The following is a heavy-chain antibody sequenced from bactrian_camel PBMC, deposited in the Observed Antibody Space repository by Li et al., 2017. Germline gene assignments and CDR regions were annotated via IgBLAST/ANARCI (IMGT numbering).Heavy chain of an antibody. CDR1: GFTFTSYY. CDR2: VTRESTE. V-gene: IGHV3S10*01. CDR3: VPCHYSWAAFPF. J-gene: IGHJ4*01. Sequence: VQLVESGGGLVQPGGSLGLSCAASGFTFTSYYMSWVRQAPGKGLEWVARVTRESTEYYEHAVAGRFTISRDNTKNTLYLQLNSLKNEDTAMYYCVPCHYSWAAFPFWGQGTQVTVS. D-gene: IGHD6*01.